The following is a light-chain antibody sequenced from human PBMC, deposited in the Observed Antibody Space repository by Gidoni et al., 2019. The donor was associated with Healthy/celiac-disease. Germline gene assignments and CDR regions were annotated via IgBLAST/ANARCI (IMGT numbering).Light chain of an antibody. V-gene: IGKV3-11*01. Sequence: EIVLTQSPATLSLSPGERATLSCRASQSVSSYLAWYQQKPGQAPRLLIYDASNRATGIPARFSGSGSGTDFTLTISSLEPEDFAFYYCQQRSNWLALTFXGXTKVDIK. J-gene: IGKJ4*01. CDR2: DAS. CDR1: QSVSSY. CDR3: QQRSNWLALT.